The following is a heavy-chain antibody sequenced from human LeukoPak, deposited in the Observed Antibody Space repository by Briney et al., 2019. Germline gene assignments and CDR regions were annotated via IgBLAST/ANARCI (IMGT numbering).Heavy chain of an antibody. J-gene: IGHJ4*02. V-gene: IGHV4-38-2*02. D-gene: IGHD3-10*01. CDR3: ARTVAGSGKAVDY. CDR1: GYSISSGYY. Sequence: SETLSLTCTVSGYSISSGYYWGWIRQPPGKGLEWIGSIYHSGSTYYNPSLKSRVTISVDTSKNQFSLKLSSVTAADTAVYYCARTVAGSGKAVDYWGQGTLVTVSS. CDR2: IYHSGST.